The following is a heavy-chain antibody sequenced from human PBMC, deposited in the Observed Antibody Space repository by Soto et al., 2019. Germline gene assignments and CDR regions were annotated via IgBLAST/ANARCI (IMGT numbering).Heavy chain of an antibody. D-gene: IGHD4-17*01. CDR3: ARYPTLTDYFFHGMDV. Sequence: ESLKISCKGSGYTFTNYWIVWVLQIPGKGLEWMGIIYPGDSDTRYSPSFQGQVTISADRSISTAYLQWSSLKASDTGMYYCARYPTLTDYFFHGMDVWGQGTTVTVSS. J-gene: IGHJ6*02. CDR1: GYTFTNYW. CDR2: IYPGDSDT. V-gene: IGHV5-51*01.